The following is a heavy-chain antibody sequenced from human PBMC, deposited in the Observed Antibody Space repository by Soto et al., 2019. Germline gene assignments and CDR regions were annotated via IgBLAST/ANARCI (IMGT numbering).Heavy chain of an antibody. CDR2: IYYSGSA. J-gene: IGHJ5*02. CDR1: GGSISSSSYY. V-gene: IGHV4-39*01. D-gene: IGHD4-17*01. CDR3: ARPTVNDYGDYVRENWFDP. Sequence: SETLSLTCTVSGGSISSSSYYWGWIRQPPGKGLEWIGSIYYSGSAYYNPSLKSRVTISVDTSKNQFSLKLSSVTAADTAVYYCARPTVNDYGDYVRENWFDPWGQGTLVTVSS.